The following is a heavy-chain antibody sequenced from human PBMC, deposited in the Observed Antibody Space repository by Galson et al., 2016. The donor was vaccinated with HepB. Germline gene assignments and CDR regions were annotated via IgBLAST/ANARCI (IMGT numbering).Heavy chain of an antibody. CDR2: IYRGGET. V-gene: IGHV3-53*01. CDR1: GFTVSNNY. J-gene: IGHJ4*02. CDR3: AAEGVRGYSGYDC. Sequence: SLRLSCAASGFTVSNNYINWLRQAPGKGLEWVSVIYRGGETKYADSVKGRFSISRDTPKNTVFLQMNTLRAEDTAVYFCAAEGVRGYSGYDCWGQGTLVAVSS. D-gene: IGHD5-12*01.